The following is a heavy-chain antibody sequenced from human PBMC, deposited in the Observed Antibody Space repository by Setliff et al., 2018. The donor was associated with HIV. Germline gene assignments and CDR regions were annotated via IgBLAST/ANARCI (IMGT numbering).Heavy chain of an antibody. V-gene: IGHV1-8*03. J-gene: IGHJ4*02. D-gene: IGHD1-26*01. CDR1: GYTFTSYD. Sequence: ASVKVSCKASGYTFTSYDINWVRQATGQGLEWMGWMNPNSGNTGYAQKFQGRVTITGDTSASTVYMELSSLRSEDTAVYYCARDYSGTYYGDIDWWGQGTLVTVSS. CDR3: ARDYSGTYYGDIDW. CDR2: MNPNSGNT.